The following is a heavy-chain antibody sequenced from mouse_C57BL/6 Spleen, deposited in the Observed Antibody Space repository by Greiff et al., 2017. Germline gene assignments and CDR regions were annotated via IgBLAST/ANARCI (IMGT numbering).Heavy chain of an antibody. D-gene: IGHD2-2*01. V-gene: IGHV3-6*01. Sequence: EVHLVESGPGLVKPSQSLSLTCSVTGYSITSGYYWNWIRQFPGNKLEWMGYISYDGSNNYNPSLKNRISITRDTSKNQFFLKLNSVTTEDTATYYCARDLDGYDRDYYAMDYWGQGTSVTVSS. J-gene: IGHJ4*01. CDR2: ISYDGSN. CDR1: GYSITSGYY. CDR3: ARDLDGYDRDYYAMDY.